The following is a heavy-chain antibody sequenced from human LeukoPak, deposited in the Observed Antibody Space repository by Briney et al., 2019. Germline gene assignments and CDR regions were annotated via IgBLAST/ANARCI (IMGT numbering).Heavy chain of an antibody. CDR2: ISAYSTYNGNT. Sequence: ASVKVSCKASGYTFTSYGISWVRQAPGQGPEWMGWISAYSTYNGNTNYAQRFQGRVTMTTDTSTSTAYMELRSLRSDDTAVYYCTRDLGQWLLQGIFFDYWGQGTLVTVSS. D-gene: IGHD5-12*01. J-gene: IGHJ4*02. CDR1: GYTFTSYG. CDR3: TRDLGQWLLQGIFFDY. V-gene: IGHV1-18*01.